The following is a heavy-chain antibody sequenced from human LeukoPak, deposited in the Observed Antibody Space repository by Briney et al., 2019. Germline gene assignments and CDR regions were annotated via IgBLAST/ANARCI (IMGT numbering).Heavy chain of an antibody. CDR3: ARQSHKIGYCSGGSCYLDY. CDR1: GYSFTSYW. V-gene: IGHV5-51*01. Sequence: GESLKISCKCSGYSFTSYWIGWVRPMPGKGLGWMGIIYPGDSDTRYSPSFQGQVTISADKSISTAYLQWSSLKASDTAMYYCARQSHKIGYCSGGSCYLDYWGQGTLVTVSS. J-gene: IGHJ4*02. CDR2: IYPGDSDT. D-gene: IGHD2-15*01.